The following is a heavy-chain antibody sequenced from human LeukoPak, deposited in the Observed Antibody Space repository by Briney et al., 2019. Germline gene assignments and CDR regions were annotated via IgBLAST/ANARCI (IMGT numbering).Heavy chain of an antibody. V-gene: IGHV3-23*01. J-gene: IGHJ4*02. CDR2: ISGSGGTT. D-gene: IGHD3-10*01. CDR3: ATYFYASGTYYRYFDY. Sequence: GGSLRLSCAASGFTFSNYAMSWVRQAPGKGLEWVSSISGSGGTTWYADSVKGRFTISRDNSKNTLYLQMNGLRADDTAVYYCATYFYASGTYYRYFDYWGQGTLVTVSS. CDR1: GFTFSNYA.